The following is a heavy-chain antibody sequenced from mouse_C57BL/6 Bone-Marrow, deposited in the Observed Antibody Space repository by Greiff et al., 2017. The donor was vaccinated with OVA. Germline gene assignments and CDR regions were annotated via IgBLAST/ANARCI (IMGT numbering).Heavy chain of an antibody. D-gene: IGHD2-4*01. CDR3: ARRERLRRGFAY. V-gene: IGHV5-6*01. J-gene: IGHJ3*01. CDR2: ISSGGSYT. Sequence: EVQGVESGGDLVKPGGSLKLSCAASGFTFSSYGMSWVRQTPDKRLEWVATISSGGSYTYYPDSVKGRFTISRDNAKNTLYLQMSSLKSEDTAMYYCARRERLRRGFAYWGQGTLVTVSA. CDR1: GFTFSSYG.